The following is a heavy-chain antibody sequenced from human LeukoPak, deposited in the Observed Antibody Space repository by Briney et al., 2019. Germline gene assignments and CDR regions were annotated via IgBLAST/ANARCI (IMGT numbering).Heavy chain of an antibody. CDR2: IYHSGST. CDR1: GDSINSYY. J-gene: IGHJ4*02. V-gene: IGHV4-59*01. Sequence: SETLSLTCSVSGDSINSYYWSWIRQPPGKGLEWIGYIYHSGSTNYNPSLKSRVTLSVDTSKNQFSLRLTSVTAADTAVYYCASVPALWGQGALVTVSS. CDR3: ASVPAL.